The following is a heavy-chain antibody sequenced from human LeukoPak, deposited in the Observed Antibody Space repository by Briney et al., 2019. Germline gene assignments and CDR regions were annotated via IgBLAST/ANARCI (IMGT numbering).Heavy chain of an antibody. CDR1: GGSFSGYY. J-gene: IGHJ6*03. Sequence: SETLSLTCAVYGGSFSGYYWSWIRQPPGKGLEWIGEINHSGSTNYNPSLKSRLTISVDTSKNQFSLKVSSVTAADTAVYYCAREGRDYYDRSGYSNYYYYMDVWGKGTTVTVSS. D-gene: IGHD3-22*01. V-gene: IGHV4-34*01. CDR3: AREGRDYYDRSGYSNYYYYMDV. CDR2: INHSGST.